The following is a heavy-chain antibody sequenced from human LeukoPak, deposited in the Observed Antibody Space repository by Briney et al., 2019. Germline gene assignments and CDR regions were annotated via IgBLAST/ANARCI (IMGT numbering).Heavy chain of an antibody. V-gene: IGHV1-18*01. D-gene: IGHD6-19*01. CDR1: GYTFTSYG. CDR3: PREYYLYSSGSNWFDP. J-gene: IGHJ5*02. CDR2: ISAYNGNT. Sequence: ASVKVSCKASGYTFTSYGISWVRQAPGQGLEWMGWISAYNGNTNYAQKLQGRVTMTTDTSTSTAYMELRSLRSDDTAVYYCPREYYLYSSGSNWFDPWGQGTLVTVSS.